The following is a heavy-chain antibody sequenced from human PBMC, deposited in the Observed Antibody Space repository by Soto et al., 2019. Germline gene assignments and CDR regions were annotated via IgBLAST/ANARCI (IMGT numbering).Heavy chain of an antibody. V-gene: IGHV3-20*04. J-gene: IGHJ4*02. CDR3: ARGRSGDYDDY. Sequence: EVPLVQSGGGVVRPGGSLRLSCAASGFTFDDYGMTWVRQAPGKGLEWVSGINWNGGSTHYADSVKGRFTISRDNAKNSLYLQMNSLRADDTALYYCARGRSGDYDDYWGQGTLVTVSS. CDR2: INWNGGST. D-gene: IGHD3-10*01. CDR1: GFTFDDYG.